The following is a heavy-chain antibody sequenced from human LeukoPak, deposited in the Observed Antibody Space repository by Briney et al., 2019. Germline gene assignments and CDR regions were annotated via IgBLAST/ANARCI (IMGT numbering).Heavy chain of an antibody. Sequence: ASAKVSCKASGYTFTSYGISWVRQAPGQGLEWMGWISAYNGNTNHAQKFQGRVTMTTDTSTTTAYMELRSLRSDDTAVYYCARDWDYGGKSGYNWFDPWGQGTLVTVSS. CDR1: GYTFTSYG. J-gene: IGHJ5*02. CDR2: ISAYNGNT. CDR3: ARDWDYGGKSGYNWFDP. V-gene: IGHV1-18*01. D-gene: IGHD4-23*01.